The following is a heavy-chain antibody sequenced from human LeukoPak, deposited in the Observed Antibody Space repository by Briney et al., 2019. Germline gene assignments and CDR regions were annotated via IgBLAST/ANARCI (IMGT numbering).Heavy chain of an antibody. CDR1: GFTFSSYA. Sequence: PGGSLRLSCAASGFTFSSYAMSWVRQAPGKGLEWVSAISGSGGSTYYADSVKGRFTISRDNSKNTLYLQMNSLRAEDTAVYYCAKDQPVPHTAMAEYYFDYWGQGTLVTVSS. V-gene: IGHV3-23*01. CDR2: ISGSGGST. J-gene: IGHJ4*02. CDR3: AKDQPVPHTAMAEYYFDY. D-gene: IGHD5-18*01.